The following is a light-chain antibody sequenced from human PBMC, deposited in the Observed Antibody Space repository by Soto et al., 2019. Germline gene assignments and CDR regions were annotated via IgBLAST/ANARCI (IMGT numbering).Light chain of an antibody. CDR3: QHSYSFPPA. Sequence: DIQMDHSPSSLSASVGDRVIITCRASQSITKSLNWYQQKPGKAPKLLIYAASSLQSGVPSRFSGSGSGTDFTLTISSLQPEDSATYYCQHSYSFPPAFGQGTKVDIK. CDR1: QSITKS. CDR2: AAS. J-gene: IGKJ1*01. V-gene: IGKV1-39*01.